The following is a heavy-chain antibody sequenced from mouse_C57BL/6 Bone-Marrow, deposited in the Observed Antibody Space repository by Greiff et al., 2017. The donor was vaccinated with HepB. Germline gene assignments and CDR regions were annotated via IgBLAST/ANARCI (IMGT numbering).Heavy chain of an antibody. CDR1: GYTFTSYW. D-gene: IGHD1-1*01. CDR3: ARRDYYGSSYAIDY. J-gene: IGHJ4*01. V-gene: IGHV1-69*01. Sequence: QVQLKQPGAELVMPGASVKLSCKASGYTFTSYWMHWVKQRPGQGLEWIGEIDPSDSYTNYNQKFKGKSTLTVDKSSSTAYMQLSSLTSEDSAVYYCARRDYYGSSYAIDYWGQGTSVTVSS. CDR2: IDPSDSYT.